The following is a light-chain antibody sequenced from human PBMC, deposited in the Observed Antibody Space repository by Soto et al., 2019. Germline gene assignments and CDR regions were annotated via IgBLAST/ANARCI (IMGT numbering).Light chain of an antibody. Sequence: ERVNMQVVAASSKSPGERATLSCRASQSLSSYLAWYQQKPGQAPRLLIYGASTRATGIPVRFSGSGSGTEFTLTISSLQSEDFAVYYCQQYNNWPLTFGQGTRLEIK. J-gene: IGKJ5*01. CDR2: GAS. CDR1: QSLSSY. V-gene: IGKV3-15*01. CDR3: QQYNNWPLT.